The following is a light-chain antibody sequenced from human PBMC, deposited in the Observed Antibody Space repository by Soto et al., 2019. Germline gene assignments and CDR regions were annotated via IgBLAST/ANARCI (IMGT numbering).Light chain of an antibody. Sequence: QSVLTQPPSASGSPGQSVTISCTGTSSDVGAYNYVSWYQHHPGTAPKLMIYEVLKRPSGVPDRFSGSKSGNTASLTVSGRQAEDEAYYYCNSYAGGNKLMFGGGTKLTVL. CDR3: NSYAGGNKLM. V-gene: IGLV2-8*01. CDR1: SSDVGAYNY. CDR2: EVL. J-gene: IGLJ3*02.